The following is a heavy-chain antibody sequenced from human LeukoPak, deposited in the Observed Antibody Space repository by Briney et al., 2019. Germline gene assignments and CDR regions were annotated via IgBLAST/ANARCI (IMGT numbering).Heavy chain of an antibody. J-gene: IGHJ4*02. Sequence: GGSLRLSCAAAGFTFNNYAMSWVRQAPGKGLKWVSGISSGGSTYYADSVKCRFTISRDNSKNTLYLQMNSLRAEDTAVYYCAKDTYSTSPYYVDYWGQGTLVTVSS. V-gene: IGHV3-23*01. CDR2: ISSGGST. CDR3: AKDTYSTSPYYVDY. D-gene: IGHD1-26*01. CDR1: GFTFNNYA.